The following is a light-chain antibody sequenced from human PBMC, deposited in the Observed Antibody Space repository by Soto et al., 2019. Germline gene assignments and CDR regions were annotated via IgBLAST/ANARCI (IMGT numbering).Light chain of an antibody. J-gene: IGKJ1*01. CDR2: GAS. CDR1: QNIRTN. V-gene: IGKV3-15*01. CDR3: QQYNNWPTWT. Sequence: DIVMTQSPATLSVSQGERATLSCRASQNIRTNLAWYQHKPGQAPRLLIYGASTGATGVPARFSGSGSGTEFTLTISSLQSEDFAVYYCQQYNNWPTWTFGQGTKVDIK.